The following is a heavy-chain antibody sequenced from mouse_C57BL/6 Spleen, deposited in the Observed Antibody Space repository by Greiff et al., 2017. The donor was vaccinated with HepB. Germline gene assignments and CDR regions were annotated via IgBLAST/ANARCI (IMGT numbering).Heavy chain of an antibody. J-gene: IGHJ4*01. D-gene: IGHD4-1*01. V-gene: IGHV1-15*01. CDR3: TRSTGGGPGY. CDR1: GYTFTDYE. CDR2: IDPETGGT. Sequence: QVQLQQSGAELVRPGASVTLSCKASGYTFTDYEMHWVKQTPVHGLEWIGAIDPETGGTSYNQKFKGKAILTADKSSSTAYMELRSLTSEDSAVYYCTRSTGGGPGYWGQGTSVTVSS.